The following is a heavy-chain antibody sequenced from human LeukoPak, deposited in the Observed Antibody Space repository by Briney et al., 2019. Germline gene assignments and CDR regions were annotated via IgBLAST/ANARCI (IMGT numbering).Heavy chain of an antibody. CDR3: ARVGYYDSSGYYYRLDY. CDR2: INHSGST. J-gene: IGHJ4*02. V-gene: IGHV4-34*01. CDR1: GGSFSGYY. Sequence: SETLSLTCAVYGGSFSGYYWSWIRQPPGKGLEWIWEINHSGSTNYNPSLKSRVTISVDTSKNQISLKLSSVTAADTAVYYCARVGYYDSSGYYYRLDYWGQGTLVTVSS. D-gene: IGHD3-22*01.